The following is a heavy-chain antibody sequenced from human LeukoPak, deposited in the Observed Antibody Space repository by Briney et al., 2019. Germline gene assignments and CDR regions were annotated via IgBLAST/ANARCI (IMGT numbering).Heavy chain of an antibody. Sequence: ASVKVSCKASGYAFTGYYMHWVRQAPGQGLEWMGWINPNSGGTNYAQKFQGWVTMTRDTSISTAYMELSRLRSDDTAVYYCARDSGYDKYADYDYIDYWGQGTLVTVSS. J-gene: IGHJ4*02. CDR2: INPNSGGT. CDR3: ARDSGYDKYADYDYIDY. D-gene: IGHD5-12*01. V-gene: IGHV1-2*04. CDR1: GYAFTGYY.